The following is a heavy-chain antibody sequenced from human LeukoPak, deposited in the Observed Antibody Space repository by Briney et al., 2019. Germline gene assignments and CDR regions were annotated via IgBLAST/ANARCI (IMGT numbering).Heavy chain of an antibody. Sequence: GGSLRLSCAASGFTFSTYAMSWVRQAPGKGLEWVSTISGSGGNTYYADSVKGRFTISRDNSKNTLNLQMNSLRAEDTAVYYCAKDEVVGATSDCWGQGTLVTVSS. J-gene: IGHJ4*02. CDR3: AKDEVVGATSDC. D-gene: IGHD1-26*01. CDR2: ISGSGGNT. CDR1: GFTFSTYA. V-gene: IGHV3-23*01.